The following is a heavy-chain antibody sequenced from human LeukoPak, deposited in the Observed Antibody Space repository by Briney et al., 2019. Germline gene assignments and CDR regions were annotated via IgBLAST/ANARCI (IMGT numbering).Heavy chain of an antibody. J-gene: IGHJ4*02. CDR3: ARTGGSGYYNFDY. Sequence: GGSLRLSCTVSGITFRTSSFNWVRQVPGKGLEWVSSISSSGTYMYYSDSVEGRFTISRDNAKNSLYLQMNSLRAEDTAVYYCARTGGSGYYNFDYWGQGTLVTVSS. CDR1: GITFRTSS. D-gene: IGHD3-22*01. V-gene: IGHV3-21*01. CDR2: ISSSGTYM.